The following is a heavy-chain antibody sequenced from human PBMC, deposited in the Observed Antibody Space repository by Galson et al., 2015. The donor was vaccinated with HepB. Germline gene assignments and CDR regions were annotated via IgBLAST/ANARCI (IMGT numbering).Heavy chain of an antibody. CDR1: GGSINSVGVY. J-gene: IGHJ3*02. CDR3: ARERGRHTDYDGWVYDGAFDI. Sequence: TLSLTCTVSGGSINSVGVYWSCIRQHPGKDLEWIGYIYYSASTHYNSSLDRRVIISLDMTNDHFSLKLNSVTAADTAVYYCARERGRHTDYDGWVYDGAFDIWGQGTLVTVSS. D-gene: IGHD4-17*01. V-gene: IGHV4-31*03. CDR2: IYYSAST.